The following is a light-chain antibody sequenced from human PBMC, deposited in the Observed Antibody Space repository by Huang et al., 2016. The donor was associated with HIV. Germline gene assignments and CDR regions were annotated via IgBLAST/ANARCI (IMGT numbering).Light chain of an antibody. V-gene: IGKV3-15*01. J-gene: IGKJ2*01. CDR3: QQYNNWPYT. CDR1: QRVSSN. CDR2: GAS. Sequence: EIVMTQSPATLSVSPGERATLSCRASQRVSSNFAWYQQKPGQAPRLLIYGASTRATGIPARFSGIGSGTEFTLTISSLQSEDFAVYYCQQYNNWPYTFGQGTKLEIK.